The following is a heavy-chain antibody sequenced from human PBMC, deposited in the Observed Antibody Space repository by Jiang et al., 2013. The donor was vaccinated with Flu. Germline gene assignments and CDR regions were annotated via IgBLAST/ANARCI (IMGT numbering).Heavy chain of an antibody. Sequence: SMNWVRPGVQGRGVEWVSYISDSSRTIYYADSVKGRFTISRDNARDSLYLQMNSLRDEDTAVYYCARDVDTPLVRSFDYWGQGTLVTVSS. D-gene: IGHD5-18*01. CDR2: ISDSSRTI. CDR1: S. J-gene: IGHJ4*02. V-gene: IGHV3-48*02. CDR3: ARDVDTPLVRSFDY.